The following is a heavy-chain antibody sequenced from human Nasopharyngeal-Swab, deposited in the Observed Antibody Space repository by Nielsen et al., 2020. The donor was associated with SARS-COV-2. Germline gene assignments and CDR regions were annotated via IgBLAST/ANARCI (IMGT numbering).Heavy chain of an antibody. CDR2: IDNDGRRT. D-gene: IGHD6-19*01. CDR1: GFTFSTYS. Sequence: GESLKISCAASGFTFSTYSMDWVRQAPGKGPEWVSRIDNDGRRTFYADLVKGRFTISRDNTKNTLYLQMNSLSAEDTALYYCVKYGSGWGHVTLGNVSS. J-gene: IGHJ1*01. CDR3: VKYGSG. V-gene: IGHV3-74*01.